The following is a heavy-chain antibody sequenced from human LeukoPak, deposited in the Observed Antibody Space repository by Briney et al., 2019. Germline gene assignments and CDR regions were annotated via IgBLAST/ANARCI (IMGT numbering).Heavy chain of an antibody. CDR3: ARVTYYDSSGLYYFDY. CDR1: GYTFTSYD. CDR2: MNPNSGNT. V-gene: IGHV1-8*01. Sequence: ASVKVSCKASGYTFTSYDINWVRQATGQGLEWMGWMNPNSGNTGYAQKFQGRVTMTTDTSTSTAYMELRSLRSDDTAVYYCARVTYYDSSGLYYFDYWGQGTLVTVSS. D-gene: IGHD3-22*01. J-gene: IGHJ4*02.